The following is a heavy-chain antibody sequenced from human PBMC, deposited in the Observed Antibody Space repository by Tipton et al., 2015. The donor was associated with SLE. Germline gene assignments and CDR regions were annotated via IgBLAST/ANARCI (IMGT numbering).Heavy chain of an antibody. Sequence: PGLVKPSETLSLTCTVSGGSISGHYWSWIRQPPGKGLEWIGYIYYSGSTNYNPSLKSRVTISVDTSKNQFSLNLSSVTTADTAVYFCARDDGFYSWGQGTLVTVSS. CDR3: ARDDGFYS. V-gene: IGHV4-59*11. CDR1: GGSISGHY. D-gene: IGHD5-24*01. J-gene: IGHJ4*02. CDR2: IYYSGST.